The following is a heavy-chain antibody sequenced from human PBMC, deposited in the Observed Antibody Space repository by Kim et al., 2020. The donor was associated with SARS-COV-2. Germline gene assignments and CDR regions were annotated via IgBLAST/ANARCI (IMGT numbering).Heavy chain of an antibody. J-gene: IGHJ4*02. D-gene: IGHD1-26*01. CDR2: NT. Sequence: NTKYSQKFQGRVTITRNTSASTAYMELSSLRSEDTAVYYCARLGTGSYDYWGQGTLVTVSS. V-gene: IGHV1-3*01. CDR3: ARLGTGSYDY.